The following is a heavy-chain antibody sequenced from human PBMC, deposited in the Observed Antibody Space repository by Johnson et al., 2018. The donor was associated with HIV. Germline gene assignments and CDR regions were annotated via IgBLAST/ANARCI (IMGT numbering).Heavy chain of an antibody. CDR3: ARGDSSGEAFDI. D-gene: IGHD3-22*01. CDR1: GFIFSDYG. J-gene: IGHJ3*02. Sequence: QVQLVESGGGVVQPGGSLRLSCAASGFIFSDYGMHWVRQAPGKGLEWLTFIRYDGGNTHYADSVKGRFTISRDNSKNTLYLQMNSLRAEDTAVYYCARGDSSGEAFDIWGQGTMVTVSS. CDR2: IRYDGGNT. V-gene: IGHV3-30*02.